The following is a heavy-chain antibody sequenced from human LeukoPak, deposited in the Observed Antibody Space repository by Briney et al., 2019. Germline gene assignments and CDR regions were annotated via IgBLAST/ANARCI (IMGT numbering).Heavy chain of an antibody. V-gene: IGHV4-39*02. J-gene: IGHJ3*02. CDR2: IYYSGST. Sequence: SETLSLTCTVSGVSISSSSYYWGWIRQPPGKGREWTGNIYYSGSTYYNPALKSRVTISVDRSKNHFSLRVSSVAAGDTGVYYCARCVAFDIWGQGTMVTVSS. CDR1: GVSISSSSYY. CDR3: ARCVAFDI.